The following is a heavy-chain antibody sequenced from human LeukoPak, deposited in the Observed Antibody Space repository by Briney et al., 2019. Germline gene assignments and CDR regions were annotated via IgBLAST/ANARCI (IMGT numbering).Heavy chain of an antibody. D-gene: IGHD3-10*01. V-gene: IGHV1-69*04. Sequence: GASVKVSCKASGGTFSSYAISWVRQAPGQGLEWMGRIIPILGIANYAQKFQGRVTITADKSTSTAYMELSSLRSEDAAVYYCARVKAPGSGSYGYYYYGMDVWGQGTTVTVSS. CDR3: ARVKAPGSGSYGYYYYGMDV. J-gene: IGHJ6*02. CDR1: GGTFSSYA. CDR2: IIPILGIA.